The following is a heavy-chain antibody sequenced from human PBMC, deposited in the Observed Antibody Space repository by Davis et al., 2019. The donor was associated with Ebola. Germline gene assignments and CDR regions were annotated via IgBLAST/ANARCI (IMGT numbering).Heavy chain of an antibody. CDR3: ARAQCPTTSDH. Sequence: ASVPVSCKASGYTFTNYGITWVRQAPAQGLEWMGWINPHNGNTNYAQNVQGRVIMTSDTATTTAYMEVGSLRSDDAAVYYCARAQCPTTSDHWGQGTLVTVSS. D-gene: IGHD1-1*01. CDR2: INPHNGNT. V-gene: IGHV1-18*04. J-gene: IGHJ4*02. CDR1: GYTFTNYG.